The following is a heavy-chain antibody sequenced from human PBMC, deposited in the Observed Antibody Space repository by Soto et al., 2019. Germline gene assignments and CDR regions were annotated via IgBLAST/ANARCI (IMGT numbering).Heavy chain of an antibody. CDR3: AKDQGLGIPGGFDPFDI. D-gene: IGHD7-27*01. Sequence: EVQLLESGGGLVQPGGSLRVSCAASGFSFSTYAMTWVRQAPGKGLDWVSAISGSGSHTYYADSVKGRFTIYRDNSKNTLYLQMNSLRADDTAVYYCAKDQGLGIPGGFDPFDIWGQGTMVTVSS. CDR2: ISGSGSHT. CDR1: GFSFSTYA. J-gene: IGHJ3*02. V-gene: IGHV3-23*01.